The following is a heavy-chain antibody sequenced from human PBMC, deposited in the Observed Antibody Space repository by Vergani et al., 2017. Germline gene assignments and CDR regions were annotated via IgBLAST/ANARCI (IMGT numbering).Heavy chain of an antibody. D-gene: IGHD6-13*01. V-gene: IGHV1-46*01. J-gene: IGHJ6*03. CDR1: GGTFSSYA. Sequence: QVQLVQSGAEVKKPGSSVKVSCKASGGTFSSYAISWVRQAPGQGLEWMGIINPSGGSTSYAQKFQGRVTMTRDTSTSTVYMELSSLRSEDTAVYYCAIAAADYYYYYMDVWGKGTTVTVSS. CDR2: INPSGGST. CDR3: AIAAADYYYYYMDV.